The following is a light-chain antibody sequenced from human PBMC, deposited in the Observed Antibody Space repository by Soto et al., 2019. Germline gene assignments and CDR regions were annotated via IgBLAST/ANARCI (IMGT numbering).Light chain of an antibody. CDR2: GAS. V-gene: IGKV3-20*01. J-gene: IGKJ5*01. Sequence: EIVLNITIATLSLRTGAGATIYGQASQSVSSRHLAWYQHNPGQAPRLLIYGASSRATGIPDRFSGSGSGTDFTLTISRLEPEDFAVYYCQQYGSSSITFGQGTRLEI. CDR3: QQYGSSSIT. CDR1: QSVSSRH.